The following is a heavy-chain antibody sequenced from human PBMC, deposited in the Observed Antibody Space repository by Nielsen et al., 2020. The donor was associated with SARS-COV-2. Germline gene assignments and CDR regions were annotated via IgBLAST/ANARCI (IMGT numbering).Heavy chain of an antibody. D-gene: IGHD3-22*01. J-gene: IGHJ4*02. CDR1: GFSFSSYS. CDR2: ISSSSSTI. Sequence: GESLKISCAASGFSFSSYSMNWVRQATGKGLEWVSYISSSSSTIYYADSVKGRFTISRDNAKNSLFLQMNSLRDDDTAVYYCSGFYYESSGFDYWGQGTLFTGSS. CDR3: SGFYYESSGFDY. V-gene: IGHV3-48*02.